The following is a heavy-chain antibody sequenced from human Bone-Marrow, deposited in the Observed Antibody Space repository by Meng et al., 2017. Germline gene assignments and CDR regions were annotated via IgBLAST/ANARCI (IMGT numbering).Heavy chain of an antibody. CDR3: ARGPTTMAHDFDY. D-gene: IGHD4-11*01. V-gene: IGHV4-34*01. CDR1: GGSFSDYY. Sequence: QVQQKQSGAGLLKPSETLSLTCVVSGGSFSDYYWSWIRQPPGKGLEWIGEINHSGSTNYNPSLEGRATISVDTSQNNLSLKLSSVTAADSAVYYCARGPTTMAHDFDYWGQGTLVTVSS. CDR2: INHSGST. J-gene: IGHJ4*02.